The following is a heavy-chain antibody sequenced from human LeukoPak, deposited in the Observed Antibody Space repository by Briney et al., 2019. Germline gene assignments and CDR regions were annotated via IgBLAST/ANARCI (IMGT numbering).Heavy chain of an antibody. D-gene: IGHD3-10*01. Sequence: GGSLRLSCAASGFTFSNAWMSWVRQAPGKGLEWVGRIKSKSDGGTTDDAAAVKGRFNISIDDSKNTLYLQMKSLKTEDTAVYYCTTDAALRMVRGVPNYWGQGTLATVSS. J-gene: IGHJ4*02. CDR1: GFTFSNAW. CDR3: TTDAALRMVRGVPNY. CDR2: IKSKSDGGTT. V-gene: IGHV3-15*01.